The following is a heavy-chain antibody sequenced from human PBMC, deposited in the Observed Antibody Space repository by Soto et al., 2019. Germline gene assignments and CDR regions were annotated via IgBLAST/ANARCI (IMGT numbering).Heavy chain of an antibody. V-gene: IGHV3-33*01. CDR2: IWYDGSNK. CDR1: GVTFSSYG. D-gene: IGHD6-19*01. J-gene: IGHJ4*02. Sequence: PGGSLRLSCAASGVTFSSYGMHWVRQAPGKGLEWVAVIWYDGSNKYYADSVKGRFTISRDNSKNTLYLQMNSLRAEDTAVYYCASAGSSGWYADYWGQGTLVIVSS. CDR3: ASAGSSGWYADY.